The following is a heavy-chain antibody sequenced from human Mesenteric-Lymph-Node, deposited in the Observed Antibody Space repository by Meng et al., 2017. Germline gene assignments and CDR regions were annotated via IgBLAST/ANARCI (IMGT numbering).Heavy chain of an antibody. CDR2: TYYRSKWYN. V-gene: IGHV6-1*01. D-gene: IGHD6-13*01. CDR1: GDSASSNSAA. J-gene: IGHJ5*02. CDR3: ASEQLVMDNWFDP. Sequence: QSGTRLDKPLQTPLLTCAISGDSASSNSAAWNGIRQSPSRGLEWLGRTYYRSKWYNDYAVSVKSRITINPDTSKNQFSLQLNSVTPEDTAVYYCASEQLVMDNWFDPWGQGTLVTVSS.